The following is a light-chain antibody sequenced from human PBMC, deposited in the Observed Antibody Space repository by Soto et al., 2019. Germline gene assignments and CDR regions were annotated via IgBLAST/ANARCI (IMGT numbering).Light chain of an antibody. Sequence: QSALTQPPSASGSPGQSVTISCTGTSSDVGGPNYVSWYQQHPGKAPKLIIYDVNKRPSGVPDRFSGSKSGNTASLTVSGLQAEDEADYYCNSYAGTKNLVFGGGTKLTVL. V-gene: IGLV2-8*01. J-gene: IGLJ2*01. CDR1: SSDVGGPNY. CDR3: NSYAGTKNLV. CDR2: DVN.